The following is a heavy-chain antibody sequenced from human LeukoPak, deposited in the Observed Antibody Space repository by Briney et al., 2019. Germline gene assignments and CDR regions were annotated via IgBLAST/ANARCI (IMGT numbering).Heavy chain of an antibody. J-gene: IGHJ5*02. CDR1: GYTFTSYG. D-gene: IGHD3-10*01. Sequence: ASVKVSCTASGYTFTSYGISWVRQAPGQGLEWMGWISAYNGNTNYAQKLQGRVTMTTDTSTSTACMELRSLRSDDTAVYYCARDSGFGEPLDWFDPWGQGTLVTVSS. V-gene: IGHV1-18*01. CDR2: ISAYNGNT. CDR3: ARDSGFGEPLDWFDP.